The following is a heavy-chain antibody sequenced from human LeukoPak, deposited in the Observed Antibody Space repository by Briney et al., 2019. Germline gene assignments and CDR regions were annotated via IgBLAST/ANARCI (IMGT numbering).Heavy chain of an antibody. D-gene: IGHD1-14*01. CDR3: AREILGGFNPGAY. CDR2: IHRSGSP. V-gene: IGHV4-4*02. Sequence: SETLSLTCTVSLDSTTSNFWSWVRQPPGKGLEWIGEIHRSGSPNYNPSLQSRVTISIDRSRNQIVLELSSVTAADTAVYYCAREILGGFNPGAYWGQGTLVTVS. J-gene: IGHJ4*02. CDR1: LDSTTSNF.